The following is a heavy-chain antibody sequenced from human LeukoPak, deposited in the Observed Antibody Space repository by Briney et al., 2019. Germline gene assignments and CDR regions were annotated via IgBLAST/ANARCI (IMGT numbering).Heavy chain of an antibody. CDR3: VKTLHYGHFGKFDS. Sequence: PGRSLRLSCAASGFTFSSYAMHWVRQAPGKGLEWVAVISYDGSNKYYADSVKGRFTISRDNSKNTVSLEMNSLRAEDTAIYYCVKTLHYGHFGKFDSWGQGTLVTVSS. J-gene: IGHJ4*02. CDR1: GFTFSSYA. D-gene: IGHD4-17*01. CDR2: ISYDGSNK. V-gene: IGHV3-30-3*02.